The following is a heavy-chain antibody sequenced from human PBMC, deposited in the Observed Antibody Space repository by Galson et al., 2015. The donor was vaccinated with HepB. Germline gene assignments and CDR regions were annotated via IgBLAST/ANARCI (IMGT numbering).Heavy chain of an antibody. CDR3: AAHTADGESTFDF. Sequence: SLRLSCAASGFAFSRYAMSWVRQAPGKGLEWVPAISGSDDSTYFADSGKGRFSIFRDNSKNTLYLQLNSLRAEDTAVYYCAAHTADGESTFDFWGQGTLVTVSS. CDR1: GFAFSRYA. J-gene: IGHJ4*02. D-gene: IGHD4-17*01. CDR2: ISGSDDST. V-gene: IGHV3-23*01.